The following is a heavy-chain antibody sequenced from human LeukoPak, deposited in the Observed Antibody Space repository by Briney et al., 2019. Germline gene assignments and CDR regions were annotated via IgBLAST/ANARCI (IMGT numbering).Heavy chain of an antibody. CDR1: GFTFSSYA. J-gene: IGHJ4*02. CDR3: APSRPYGDYAPRGDY. Sequence: GGSLRLSCAASGFTFSSYAMNWVRQAPGKGLEWVSSISSSSSYIYYADSVKGRFTISRDNAKNSLYLQMNSLRAEDTAVYYCAPSRPYGDYAPRGDYWGQGTLVTVSS. D-gene: IGHD4-17*01. V-gene: IGHV3-21*01. CDR2: ISSSSSYI.